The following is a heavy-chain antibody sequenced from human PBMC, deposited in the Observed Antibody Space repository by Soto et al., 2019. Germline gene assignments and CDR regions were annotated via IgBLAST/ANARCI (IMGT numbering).Heavy chain of an antibody. V-gene: IGHV1-18*01. CDR3: AKAYYLADAFDV. J-gene: IGHJ3*01. CDR1: GFRFSDYG. D-gene: IGHD3-16*01. CDR2: ISAFNGNT. Sequence: QDQLVQSGAELRKPGASVRVSCRASGFRFSDYGFNWLRPAPGQGLEWLGWISAFNGNTETAQGLQDRVTTTNDSTTTTAHMDLTNLTTDDTAIYYCAKAYYLADAFDVWGQGTMVTVSS.